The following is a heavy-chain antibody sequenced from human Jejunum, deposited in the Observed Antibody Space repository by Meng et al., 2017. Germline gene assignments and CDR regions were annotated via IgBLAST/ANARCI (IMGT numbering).Heavy chain of an antibody. V-gene: IGHV4-39*07. D-gene: IGHD2-2*01. CDR2: LYDSGSP. CDR3: ARDISISWFYY. J-gene: IGHJ4*02. CDR1: GDSIKGRHYY. Sequence: SETLSLTCTVSGDSIKGRHYYWGWIRQPPGKGLEWIGSLYDSGSPFYNPSLESRVAISLGTANNQFSLELRSVTAADTAVYYCARDISISWFYYWSQGTLVTVSS.